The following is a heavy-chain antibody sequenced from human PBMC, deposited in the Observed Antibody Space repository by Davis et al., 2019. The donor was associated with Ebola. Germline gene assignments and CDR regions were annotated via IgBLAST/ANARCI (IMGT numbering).Heavy chain of an antibody. CDR3: ARGGGGVGATTRGWFDP. D-gene: IGHD1-26*01. Sequence: PGGSLRLSCTASGGSISSYYWSWIRQPAGKGLEWIGRIYTSGSTNYNPSLKSRVTMSVDTSKNQCSLKLSSVTAADTAVYYCARGGGGVGATTRGWFDPWGQGTLVTVSS. CDR2: IYTSGST. J-gene: IGHJ5*02. CDR1: GGSISSYY. V-gene: IGHV4-4*07.